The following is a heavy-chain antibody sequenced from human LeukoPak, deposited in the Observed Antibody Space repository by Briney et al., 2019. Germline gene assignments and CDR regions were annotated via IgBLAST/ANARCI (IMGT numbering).Heavy chain of an antibody. Sequence: GASVKVSCKASGYTFTGYYMHWVRQAPGQGLEWMGWINPNSGGTNYAQKFQGRVTMTRDTSISTAYMELSRLRSDDTAVYYCARVVGNYYGSGSPNWFDPWGQGTLVTVSS. CDR3: ARVVGNYYGSGSPNWFDP. CDR2: INPNSGGT. V-gene: IGHV1-2*02. J-gene: IGHJ5*02. CDR1: GYTFTGYY. D-gene: IGHD3-10*01.